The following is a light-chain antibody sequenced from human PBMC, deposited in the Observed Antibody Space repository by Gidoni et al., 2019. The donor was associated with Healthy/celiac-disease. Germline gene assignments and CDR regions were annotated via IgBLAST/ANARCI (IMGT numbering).Light chain of an antibody. J-gene: IGLJ2*01. CDR3: AAWDDSLNGVV. CDR2: SYN. V-gene: IGLV1-44*01. CDR1: SSNIGSNT. Sequence: SVLTQPPSASGTPGQRVTISCSGSSSNIGSNTVHWYQQLPGTAPRLLIYSYNQRPSGVPDRFSGSESGTSASLAISGLQSDDEADYYCAAWDDSLNGVVFGGGTKLTVL.